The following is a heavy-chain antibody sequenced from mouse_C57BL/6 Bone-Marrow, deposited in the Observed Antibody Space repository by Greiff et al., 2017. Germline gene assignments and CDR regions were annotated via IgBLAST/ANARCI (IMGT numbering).Heavy chain of an antibody. V-gene: IGHV1-76*01. CDR3: ARSGDAPFAY. CDR1: GYTFTDYY. CDR2: IYPGSGNT. D-gene: IGHD3-2*02. Sequence: VMLVESGAELVRPGASVKLSCKASGYTFTDYYIHWVKQRPGQGLEWIARIYPGSGNTYYNEKFKGKATLTAEKSSSTAYMQLSSLTSEDSAVYFCARSGDAPFAYWGQGTLVTVSA. J-gene: IGHJ3*01.